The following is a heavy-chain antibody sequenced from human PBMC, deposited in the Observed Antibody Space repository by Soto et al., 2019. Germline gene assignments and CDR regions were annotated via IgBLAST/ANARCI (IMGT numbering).Heavy chain of an antibody. V-gene: IGHV4-59*02. CDR3: EKKYCTSTSCNDAFDI. CDR1: GGSVSSSY. J-gene: IGHJ3*02. D-gene: IGHD2-2*01. Sequence: QVQLQESGPGLVKPSETLSLTCTVSGGSVSSSYWTWIRQPPGKGLEWIGYLYKSGSTNYNPSLKGWVTISVDTSKNQFSLRLSSVTAADTAVYYCEKKYCTSTSCNDAFDIWGQGTMVTVSS. CDR2: LYKSGST.